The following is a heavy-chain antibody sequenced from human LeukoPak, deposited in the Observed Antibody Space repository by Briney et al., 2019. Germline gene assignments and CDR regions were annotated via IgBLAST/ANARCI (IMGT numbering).Heavy chain of an antibody. D-gene: IGHD3-22*01. CDR1: GYTFTSYC. Sequence: ASVKVSCKASGYTFTSYCMHWVRQAPGQGLERMGIINPSGGSTSYAQKFQGRVTMTRDTSTSTVYMELSSLRSEDTAVYYCARGHYYDSSGYFDGYYYFDYWGQGTLVTVSS. CDR2: INPSGGST. V-gene: IGHV1-46*01. CDR3: ARGHYYDSSGYFDGYYYFDY. J-gene: IGHJ4*02.